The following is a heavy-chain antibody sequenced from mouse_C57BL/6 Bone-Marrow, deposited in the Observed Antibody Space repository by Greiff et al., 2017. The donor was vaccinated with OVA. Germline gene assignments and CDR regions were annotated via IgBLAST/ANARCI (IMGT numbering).Heavy chain of an antibody. CDR2: IDPSDSET. CDR1: GYTFTSYW. Sequence: VKLKQPGAELVRPGSSVKLSCKASGYTFTSYWMHWVKQRPIQGLEWIGNIDPSDSETHYNQKFKDKATLTVDKSSSTAYMQLSSLTSEDSAVYYCARAGWLLPFDYWGQGTTLTVSS. CDR3: ARAGWLLPFDY. D-gene: IGHD2-3*01. V-gene: IGHV1-52*01. J-gene: IGHJ2*01.